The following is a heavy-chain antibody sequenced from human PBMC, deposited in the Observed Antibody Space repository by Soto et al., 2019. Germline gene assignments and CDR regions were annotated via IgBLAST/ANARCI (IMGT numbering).Heavy chain of an antibody. CDR3: ARVFRTRMSYDFWSGPPRPATHHYYYYMDV. CDR1: GFTVSSNY. V-gene: IGHV3-53*04. Sequence: GGSLRLSCAASGFTVSSNYMSWVRQAPGKGLEWVSVIYSGGSTYYADSVKGRFTIFRHNSKNTLYLQMNSLRAEDTAVYYCARVFRTRMSYDFWSGPPRPATHHYYYYMDVWGKGTTVTVSS. J-gene: IGHJ6*03. D-gene: IGHD3-3*01. CDR2: IYSGGST.